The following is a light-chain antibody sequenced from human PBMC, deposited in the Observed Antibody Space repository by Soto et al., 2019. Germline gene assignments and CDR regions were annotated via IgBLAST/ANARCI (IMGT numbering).Light chain of an antibody. J-gene: IGLJ1*01. CDR1: NIGSKS. V-gene: IGLV3-21*04. CDR3: QVWDSSSDHP. Sequence: SYELTQPPSVSVAPGKTARINCGGNNIGSKSVHWYQQKPGQAPVLVIYYDSDRPSGIPERFSGSNSGNTATLTISRVEAGDEADYYCQVWDSSSDHPFGTGTKLTVL. CDR2: YDS.